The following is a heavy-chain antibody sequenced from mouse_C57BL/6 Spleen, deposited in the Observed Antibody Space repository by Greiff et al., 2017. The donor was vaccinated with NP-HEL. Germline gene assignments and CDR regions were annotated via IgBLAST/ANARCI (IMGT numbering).Heavy chain of an antibody. D-gene: IGHD1-1*01. Sequence: EVQLQQSGPELVKPGASVKISCKASGYTFTDYYMNWVKQSHGKSLEWIGDINPNNGGTSYNQKFKGKATLTVDKSSSTAYMELRSLTSEDSAVYYCARSGFYYYGSSLFDYWGQGTTLTVSS. CDR2: INPNNGGT. CDR3: ARSGFYYYGSSLFDY. V-gene: IGHV1-26*01. CDR1: GYTFTDYY. J-gene: IGHJ2*01.